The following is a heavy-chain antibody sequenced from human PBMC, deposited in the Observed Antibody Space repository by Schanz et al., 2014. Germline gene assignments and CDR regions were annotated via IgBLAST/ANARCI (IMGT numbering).Heavy chain of an antibody. D-gene: IGHD3-22*01. CDR2: INQDGSDK. CDR1: GFTFSDYY. CDR3: ARDKGGYYPFDY. J-gene: IGHJ4*02. Sequence: EVQLVESGGEFVQPGGSLRLSCAASGFTFSDYYMTWIRQAPGKGLEWVANINQDGSDKSYVDSVKGRFTISRDNAKNSLYLQMNSLRAEDTAVYYCARDKGGYYPFDYWGQGSLVTVSS. V-gene: IGHV3-7*01.